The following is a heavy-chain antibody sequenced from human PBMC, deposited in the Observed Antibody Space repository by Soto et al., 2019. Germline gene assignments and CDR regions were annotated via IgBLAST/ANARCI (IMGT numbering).Heavy chain of an antibody. CDR2: IYYSGST. CDR1: GGSISSSSYY. D-gene: IGHD6-13*01. J-gene: IGHJ4*02. CDR3: GRHGWAYSSRPFDY. Sequence: QLQLQESGPGLVKPSETLSLTCTVPGGSISSSSYYWGWIRQPPGKGLEWIGSIYYSGSTYYNPSLKRRVTISVDTSKNQFSLKLSSVAAADTAVYYCGRHGWAYSSRPFDYWGQGTLVTVSS. V-gene: IGHV4-39*01.